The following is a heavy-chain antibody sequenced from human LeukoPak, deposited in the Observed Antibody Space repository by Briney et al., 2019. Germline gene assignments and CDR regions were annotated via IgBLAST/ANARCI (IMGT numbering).Heavy chain of an antibody. V-gene: IGHV4-61*01. CDR3: ARFTPQGYGWGGYNRFDP. CDR2: IYYSGST. D-gene: IGHD3-16*01. CDR1: GGSISSSSYY. Sequence: PSETLSLTCTVSGGSISSSSYYWNWIRQPPGKGLEWIGYIYYSGSTNYNPSPKSRVTISLDTSKNQFSLNLTSVTAADTAVYYCARFTPQGYGWGGYNRFDPWGQGTLVTVSS. J-gene: IGHJ5*02.